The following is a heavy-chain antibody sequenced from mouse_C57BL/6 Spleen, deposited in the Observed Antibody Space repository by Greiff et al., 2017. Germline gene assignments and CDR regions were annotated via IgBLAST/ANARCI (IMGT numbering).Heavy chain of an antibody. CDR3: ARPGTRGYFDV. V-gene: IGHV1-82*01. J-gene: IGHJ1*03. Sequence: QVQLKQSGPELVKPGASVKISCKASGYAFSSSWMNWVKQRPGKGLEWIGRIYPGDGDTNYNGKFKGKATLTADKSSSKADMQLSSLTSEDSAVYFCARPGTRGYFDVWGTGTTVTVSS. CDR1: GYAFSSSW. D-gene: IGHD4-1*01. CDR2: IYPGDGDT.